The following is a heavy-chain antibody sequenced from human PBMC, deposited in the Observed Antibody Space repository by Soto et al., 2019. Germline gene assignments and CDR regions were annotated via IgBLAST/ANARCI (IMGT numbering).Heavy chain of an antibody. J-gene: IGHJ4*02. Sequence: GGSLRLSCAASGFTFSDYYMTWIRQAPGKGLEWVSSISSSGSYTNYADSVKGRFTISRDSAKNSLFLQMNSLRAEDTALYYCARLMGATNTPFYWGQGTLVTVSS. CDR2: ISSSGSYT. V-gene: IGHV3-11*06. CDR3: ARLMGATNTPFY. D-gene: IGHD1-26*01. CDR1: GFTFSDYY.